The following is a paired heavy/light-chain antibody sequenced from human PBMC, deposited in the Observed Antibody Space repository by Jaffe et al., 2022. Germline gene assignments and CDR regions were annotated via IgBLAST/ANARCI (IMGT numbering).Light chain of an antibody. Sequence: DIQMTQSPSTLSASVGDRVTITCRASQSVSRWLAWYQQKPGKAPKLLIYKASSLESGVPSRFSGSGSGTEFTLTISSLQPDDFATYYCQQYNSYSRTFGQGTKVEIK. CDR1: QSVSRW. CDR3: QQYNSYSRT. V-gene: IGKV1-5*03. J-gene: IGKJ1*01. CDR2: KAS.
Heavy chain of an antibody. CDR2: IIPISGTT. CDR3: GKSDDYEDYHYYMDV. CDR1: GGTFTSYA. J-gene: IGHJ6*03. V-gene: IGHV1-69*01. D-gene: IGHD4-17*01. Sequence: QVQLVQSGAEVKKPGSSVKVSCKASGGTFTSYAISWVRQAPGQGLEWMGGIIPISGTTNYAQKFQGRVTITADESTSTAYMELSSLRSEDTALYYCGKSDDYEDYHYYMDVWGKGTTVTVSS.